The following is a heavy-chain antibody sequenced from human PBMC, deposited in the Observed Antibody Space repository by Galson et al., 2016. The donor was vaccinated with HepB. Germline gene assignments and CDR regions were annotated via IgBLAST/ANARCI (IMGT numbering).Heavy chain of an antibody. CDR1: GFTFSNYA. V-gene: IGHV3-30*04. CDR2: ISYDGSKK. Sequence: SLRLSCAASGFTFSNYAMNWVRQAPGKGLEWVAVISYDGSKKYYADSVKGRFTISRDNAKNTLYVQMNSLRAEDTAVYYCARRYSRQLYYYYAMDVWGQGTTVTVS. D-gene: IGHD6-13*01. CDR3: ARRYSRQLYYYYAMDV. J-gene: IGHJ6*02.